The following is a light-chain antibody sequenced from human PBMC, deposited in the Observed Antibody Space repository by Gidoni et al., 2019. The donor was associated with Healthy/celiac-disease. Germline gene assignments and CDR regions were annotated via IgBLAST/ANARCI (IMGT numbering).Light chain of an antibody. Sequence: IVLTQSPGTLSLSPGERATLSCRASQSVSSSYLAWYQQKPGQAPRRLIYGASSRATGIPDRCSGSGSGTDFTLTISRLEPEDFAVYYCQQYGSSPWTFGQGTKVEIK. J-gene: IGKJ1*01. CDR3: QQYGSSPWT. CDR1: QSVSSSY. V-gene: IGKV3-20*01. CDR2: GAS.